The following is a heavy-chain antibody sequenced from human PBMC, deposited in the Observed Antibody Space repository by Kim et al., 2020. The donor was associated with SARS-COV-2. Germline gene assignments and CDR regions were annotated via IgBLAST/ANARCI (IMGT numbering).Heavy chain of an antibody. V-gene: IGHV6-1*01. Sequence: SQTLSLTCAMPGDSVSNNRGAWNWIRQSPSRGFEWLGRTYYRSKWSVDYELCVKSRITITPDTSKNQVSLQLNSVTPEDTAVYYCARYSWPLGTGFDYWGQRTLVTVSS. CDR3: ARYSWPLGTGFDY. J-gene: IGHJ4*02. CDR1: GDSVSNNRGA. D-gene: IGHD7-27*01. CDR2: TYYRSKWSV.